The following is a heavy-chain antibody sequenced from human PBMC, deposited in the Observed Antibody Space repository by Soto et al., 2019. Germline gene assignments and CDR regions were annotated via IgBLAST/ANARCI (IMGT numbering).Heavy chain of an antibody. CDR2: IKSKTDGGTT. V-gene: IGHV3-15*01. Sequence: GGSLRLSCAASGFTFSNAWMSWVRQAPGKGLEWVGRIKSKTDGGTTDYAAPVKGRFTISRDDSKNTLYLQMNSLKTEDTAVYYCTTDPTGDRDAFDIWGQGTMVTVSS. CDR1: GFTFSNAW. D-gene: IGHD7-27*01. CDR3: TTDPTGDRDAFDI. J-gene: IGHJ3*02.